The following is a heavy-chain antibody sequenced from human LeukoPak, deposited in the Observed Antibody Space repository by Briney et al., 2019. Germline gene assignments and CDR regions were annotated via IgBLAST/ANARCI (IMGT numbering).Heavy chain of an antibody. Sequence: SETLSLTCTVSGGSISSGSYYWSWIRQPAGKGLEWIGRIYTSGSTNYNPSLKSRVTISVDTSKNQFSLKLSSVTAADTAVYYCARSPRRNIVVVGYYYYYYYMDVWGKGTTVTISS. CDR2: IYTSGST. V-gene: IGHV4-61*02. CDR3: ARSPRRNIVVVGYYYYYYYMDV. D-gene: IGHD2-15*01. CDR1: GGSISSGSYY. J-gene: IGHJ6*03.